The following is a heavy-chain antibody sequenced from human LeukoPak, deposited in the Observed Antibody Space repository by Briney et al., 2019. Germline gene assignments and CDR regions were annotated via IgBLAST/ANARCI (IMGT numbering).Heavy chain of an antibody. J-gene: IGHJ4*02. Sequence: PSETLSLTCTVSGGSISSGSYYWSWIRQPAGKGLEWIGRIYTSGSTNYNPSLKSRVTISVDTSKNQFPLKLSSVTAADTAVYYCARWVGYGDYFDYWGQGTLVTVSS. V-gene: IGHV4-61*02. CDR3: ARWVGYGDYFDY. CDR1: GGSISSGSYY. CDR2: IYTSGST. D-gene: IGHD4-17*01.